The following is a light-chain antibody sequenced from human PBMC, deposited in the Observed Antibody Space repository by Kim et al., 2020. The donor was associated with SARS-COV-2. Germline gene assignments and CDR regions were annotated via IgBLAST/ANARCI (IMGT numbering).Light chain of an antibody. V-gene: IGKV3-20*01. J-gene: IGKJ4*01. CDR3: QQYGSSALT. Sequence: SPGERATRSCRASQSVSSSSLGWYQQKPGQAPRLLIYGASSRATGIPDRFSGSGSGTDFTLTISRLEPEDFAVYYCQQYGSSALTFGGGTKVDIK. CDR1: QSVSSSS. CDR2: GAS.